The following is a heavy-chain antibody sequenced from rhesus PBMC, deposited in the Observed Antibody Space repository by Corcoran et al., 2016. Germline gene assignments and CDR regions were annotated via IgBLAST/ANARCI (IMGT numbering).Heavy chain of an antibody. J-gene: IGHJ1*01. CDR3: AKEQPGTFDF. D-gene: IGHD5-24*01. CDR2: NKCSGDRT. Sequence: QLVETGGGLVQPGGSLTLSCAAPGCTFSRYGMSWGRQATGKWLEWVSANKCSGDRTFYADSVQGRFPISRDNSKSTLSLQMKSLRPEDTAVYYCAKEQPGTFDFWGQGALVTVSS. V-gene: IGHV3S5*01. CDR1: GCTFSRYG.